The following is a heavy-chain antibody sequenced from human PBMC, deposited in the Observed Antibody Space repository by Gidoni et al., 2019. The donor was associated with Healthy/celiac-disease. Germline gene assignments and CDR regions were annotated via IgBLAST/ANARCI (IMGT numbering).Heavy chain of an antibody. Sequence: QVQLVQSGAEVKTPGASVKVSCKASGSTCNIYGISWVRQAPGQGLEWMGWISAYNGHTNYTQKLQGRVTMTTDTSTSTAYMELRSLRSDDTAVYYCARDHYGSGIGAYWGQGTLVTVSS. V-gene: IGHV1-18*01. CDR2: ISAYNGHT. D-gene: IGHD3-10*01. CDR3: ARDHYGSGIGAY. CDR1: GSTCNIYG. J-gene: IGHJ4*02.